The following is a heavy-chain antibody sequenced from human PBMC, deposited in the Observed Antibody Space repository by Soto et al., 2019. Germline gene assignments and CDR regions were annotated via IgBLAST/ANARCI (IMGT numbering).Heavy chain of an antibody. D-gene: IGHD1-26*01. CDR2: ISGSGGST. J-gene: IGHJ4*01. V-gene: IGHV3-23*01. Sequence: EVQLLESGGGLVQPGGSLRLSCAASGFTFSSYAMRWVRQAPVKGLEWVSAISGSGGSTYYADSVKGRFTISRDNTKNTLYLQMSGRIANDTAVYYYARRGSGSYLDYWGHGILITGSS. CDR3: ARRGSGSYLDY. CDR1: GFTFSSYA.